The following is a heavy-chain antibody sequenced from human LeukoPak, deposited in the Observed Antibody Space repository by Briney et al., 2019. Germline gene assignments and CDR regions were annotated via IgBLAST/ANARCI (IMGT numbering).Heavy chain of an antibody. V-gene: IGHV3-30-3*01. Sequence: LPGGSLRLSCAASGFTFSSSAMHWVRQAPGKGLEWVAIISYDGSNKYCADSVKGRFTISRDNSRNTLYLQMNSLRAEDTAVYYCARGRSSSWYYFDFDYWGQGTLVTVSS. CDR2: ISYDGSNK. J-gene: IGHJ4*02. CDR1: GFTFSSSA. CDR3: ARGRSSSWYYFDFDY. D-gene: IGHD6-13*01.